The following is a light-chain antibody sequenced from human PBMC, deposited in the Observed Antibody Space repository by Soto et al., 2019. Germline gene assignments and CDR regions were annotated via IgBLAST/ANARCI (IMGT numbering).Light chain of an antibody. V-gene: IGKV1-5*03. J-gene: IGKJ1*01. CDR1: QPITNY. CDR2: KAS. CDR3: HQYHSYSRA. Sequence: DIQMTQSPSVMSASVGDRVTITCRASQPITNYLAWYQQKPGRAPRLLIYKASTLEGGVPSRFSGSGSGTEFTLTISSLQPDDFATYYCHQYHSYSRAFGQGTKVENK.